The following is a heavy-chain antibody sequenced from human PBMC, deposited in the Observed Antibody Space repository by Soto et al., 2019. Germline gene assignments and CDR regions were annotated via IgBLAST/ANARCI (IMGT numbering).Heavy chain of an antibody. CDR3: ARGIAAAGLLYFDY. D-gene: IGHD6-13*01. CDR2: IYHSGST. V-gene: IGHV4-30-2*01. Sequence: PSETLSLTCAVPGGSISSGGYSWSWIRQPPGKGLEWIGYIYHSGSTYYNPSLKSRVTISVDRSKNQFSLKLSSVTAADTAVYYCARGIAAAGLLYFDYWGQGTLVTVSS. CDR1: GGSISSGGYS. J-gene: IGHJ4*02.